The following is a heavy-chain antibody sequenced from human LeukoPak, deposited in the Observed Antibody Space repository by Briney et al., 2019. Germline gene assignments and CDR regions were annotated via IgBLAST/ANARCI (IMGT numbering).Heavy chain of an antibody. D-gene: IGHD5-12*01. J-gene: IGHJ4*02. Sequence: SETLSLICTVSGGSISSYLWSWIRQPPGKGLEWIGYTHYSGSTNYNPSLKSRVTMSLDTSKSQFSLKLSSVTAADTAVYYCARGFRGYSGYDWYFDYWGQGILVTVSS. CDR1: GGSISSYL. V-gene: IGHV4-59*01. CDR3: ARGFRGYSGYDWYFDY. CDR2: THYSGST.